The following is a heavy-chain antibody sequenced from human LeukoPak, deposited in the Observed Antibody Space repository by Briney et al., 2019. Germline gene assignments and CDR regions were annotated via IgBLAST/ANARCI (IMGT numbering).Heavy chain of an antibody. D-gene: IGHD6-19*01. CDR3: ARDEGSGWDY. Sequence: PGGSLRLSCEVSGFTFHDYFMTWVRQAPGRGLEWVATNNWNGDSTNYADSVRGRFTISRDNAKNSLYLEMNSLRADDTAVYFCARDEGSGWDYWGQGTPVTVSS. CDR1: GFTFHDYF. V-gene: IGHV3-20*04. J-gene: IGHJ4*02. CDR2: NNWNGDST.